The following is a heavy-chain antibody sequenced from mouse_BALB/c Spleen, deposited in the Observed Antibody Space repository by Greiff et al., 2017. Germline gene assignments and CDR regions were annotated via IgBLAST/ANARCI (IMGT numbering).Heavy chain of an antibody. J-gene: IGHJ2*01. V-gene: IGHV5-17*02. Sequence: DVKLVESGGGLVQPGGSRKLSCAASGFTFSSFGMHWVRQAPEKGLEWVAYISSGSSTIYYADTVKGRFTISRDNPKNTLFLQMTSLRSEDTAMYYCARSVSVWSDYWGQGTTLAVSS. CDR1: GFTFSSFG. CDR3: ARSVSVWSDY. D-gene: IGHD2-10*02. CDR2: ISSGSSTI.